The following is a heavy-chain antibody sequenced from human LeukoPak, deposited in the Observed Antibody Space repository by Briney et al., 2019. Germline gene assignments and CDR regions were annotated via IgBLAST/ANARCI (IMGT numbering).Heavy chain of an antibody. CDR3: GRGRLAHYDRSGVDC. Sequence: PSETLSPTFTVSGGSISSYYWNWIRQPPGKGPEGIGYIYYSGSTNYNPSLKSRVTMSVDTSKNPFSLNLGSVAAADTGCYFCGRGRLAHYDRSGVDCWGQGTLVTVSS. D-gene: IGHD3-22*01. CDR1: GGSISSYY. V-gene: IGHV4-59*01. CDR2: IYYSGST. J-gene: IGHJ4*02.